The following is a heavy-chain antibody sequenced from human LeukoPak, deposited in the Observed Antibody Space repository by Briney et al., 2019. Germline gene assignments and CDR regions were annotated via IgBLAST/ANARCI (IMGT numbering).Heavy chain of an antibody. V-gene: IGHV4-59*01. D-gene: IGHD1-26*01. J-gene: IGHJ4*02. Sequence: PSETLSLTCTVSGGSISSYYWSWIRQPPGKGLEWIGYIYYSGSTNYNPSLKSRVTISVDTFKNQFSLKLSSVTAADTAVYYCARVISGSYYPFYFDYWGQGTLVTVSS. CDR3: ARVISGSYYPFYFDY. CDR2: IYYSGST. CDR1: GGSISSYY.